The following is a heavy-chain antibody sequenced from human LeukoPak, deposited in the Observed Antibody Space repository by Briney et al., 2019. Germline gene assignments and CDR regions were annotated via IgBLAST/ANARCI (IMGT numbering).Heavy chain of an antibody. CDR1: GYTFTSYY. CDR2: INPSGGST. D-gene: IGHD2-15*01. J-gene: IGHJ3*02. Sequence: ASVKVSCKASGYTFTSYYMHWVRQAPGQGLEWMGIINPSGGSTSYAQKFQGRVTITRDTSTSTVYMGLSSLRSEDTAVYYCARVRVVAATHDAFDIWGQGTMVTVSS. CDR3: ARVRVVAATHDAFDI. V-gene: IGHV1-46*01.